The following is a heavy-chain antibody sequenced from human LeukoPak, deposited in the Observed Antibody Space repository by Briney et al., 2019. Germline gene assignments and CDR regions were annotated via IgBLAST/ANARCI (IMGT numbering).Heavy chain of an antibody. Sequence: PGGSLRLSCAASGFRFGDYWMTWARHIPGEGLEWVANIKQDGAEKHYAESVEGRFFISRDNAKKSLYLEMERLKVEDTAVYYCARVGAWDLQRVFEYWGQGTLVTVSS. V-gene: IGHV3-7*01. D-gene: IGHD1-26*01. J-gene: IGHJ4*02. CDR3: ARVGAWDLQRVFEY. CDR2: IKQDGAEK. CDR1: GFRFGDYW.